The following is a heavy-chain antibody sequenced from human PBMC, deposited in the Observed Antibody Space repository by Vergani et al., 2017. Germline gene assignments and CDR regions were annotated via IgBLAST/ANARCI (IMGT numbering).Heavy chain of an antibody. J-gene: IGHJ3*02. Sequence: EVQLVESGGGLVQPGGSLRLSCAASGFTFSSYSMNWVRQAPGKGLEWVSYISSSSSTIYYADSVKGRFTISRDNAKNSLYLQMNSLRAEDTALYYCASQLSGSYYVDAFDIWGQGTMVTVSS. D-gene: IGHD1-26*01. CDR2: ISSSSSTI. CDR1: GFTFSSYS. V-gene: IGHV3-48*01. CDR3: ASQLSGSYYVDAFDI.